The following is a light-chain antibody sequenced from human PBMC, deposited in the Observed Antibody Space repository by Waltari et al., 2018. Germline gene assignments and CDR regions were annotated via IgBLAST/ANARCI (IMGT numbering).Light chain of an antibody. Sequence: EIVMTQSPATLSVSPGERATLPCRASQTIGSNYLAWYQQKPGQAPRLLIYGISIRATGIPVRFSGSGSGTDFTLTISSLQSEDFAVYYCQQYTQWPITFGQGTRLEIK. CDR3: QQYTQWPIT. V-gene: IGKV3-15*01. CDR2: GIS. CDR1: QTIGSN. J-gene: IGKJ5*01.